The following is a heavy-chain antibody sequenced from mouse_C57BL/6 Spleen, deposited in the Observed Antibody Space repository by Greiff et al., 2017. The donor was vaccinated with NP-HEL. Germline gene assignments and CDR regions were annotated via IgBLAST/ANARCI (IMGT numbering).Heavy chain of an antibody. D-gene: IGHD4-1*01. J-gene: IGHJ3*01. CDR3: ARGWDVFAY. V-gene: IGHV1-59*01. CDR1: GYTFTSYW. Sequence: VQLQQPGAELVRPGTSVKLSCKASGYTFTSYWMHWVQQRPGQGLEWIGVIDPSDSYTNYNQKFKGKATLTVDTSSSTAYMQLSSLTSEDSAVYYCARGWDVFAYWGQGTLVTVSA. CDR2: IDPSDSYT.